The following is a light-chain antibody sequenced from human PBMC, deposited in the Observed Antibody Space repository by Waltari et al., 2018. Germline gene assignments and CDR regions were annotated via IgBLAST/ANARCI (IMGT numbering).Light chain of an antibody. Sequence: EIVLTQSPGSLSSSPGERVTLSCRASQSVSSALAWYQQKPGQAPRLLIFGASNRATGIPDRFSGSGSETDFSRTISRLEPEDFAVYYCQHYVRLPATFGRGTKVEIK. V-gene: IGKV3-20*01. CDR2: GAS. J-gene: IGKJ1*01. CDR1: QSVSSA. CDR3: QHYVRLPAT.